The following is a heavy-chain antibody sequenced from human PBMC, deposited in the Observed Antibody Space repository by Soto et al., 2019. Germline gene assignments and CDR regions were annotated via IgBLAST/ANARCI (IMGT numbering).Heavy chain of an antibody. CDR2: INAGNGNT. V-gene: IGHV1-3*01. D-gene: IGHD1-26*01. CDR1: GYTFTSYA. J-gene: IGHJ2*01. CDR3: ARGGSLYWYFDL. Sequence: QVQLVQSGAEVKKPGASVKVSCKASGYTFTSYAMHSVRQAPGQRLEWMGWINAGNGNTKYSQNFQGRVTITRDTSASTAYMELSSLRSEDTAVYYCARGGSLYWYFDLWGRGTLVTVSS.